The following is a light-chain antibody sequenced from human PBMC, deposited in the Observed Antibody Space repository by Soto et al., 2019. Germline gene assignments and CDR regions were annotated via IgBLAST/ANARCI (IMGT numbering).Light chain of an antibody. J-gene: IGKJ1*01. Sequence: DILMTQSPSSLSASVGDRVTITCRASQSISSYLNWYQQKPGKAPKLLIYAASSLQSGVPSRFSGSGSGTDFTLTISSLQTEDFATYYCQPSYSTPPTFGQGTKVDI. V-gene: IGKV1-39*01. CDR1: QSISSY. CDR2: AAS. CDR3: QPSYSTPPT.